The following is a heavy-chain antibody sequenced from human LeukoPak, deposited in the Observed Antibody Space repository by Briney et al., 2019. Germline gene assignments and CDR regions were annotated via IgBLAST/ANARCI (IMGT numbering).Heavy chain of an antibody. D-gene: IGHD3-10*01. J-gene: IGHJ6*02. Sequence: PGGSLRLSCAASGFTFDDYAMHWVRQAPGKGLEWVSLISGDGGSTYYADSVKGRYTISRDNSKNTLYLQMNSLRAEDTAVYYCANFGRSGSGESYGMDVWGQGTTVTVSS. V-gene: IGHV3-43*02. CDR2: ISGDGGST. CDR3: ANFGRSGSGESYGMDV. CDR1: GFTFDDYA.